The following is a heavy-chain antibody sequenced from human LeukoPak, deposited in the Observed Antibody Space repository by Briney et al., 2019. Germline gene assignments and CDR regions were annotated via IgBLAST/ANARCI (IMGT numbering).Heavy chain of an antibody. Sequence: PLETLSLTCTVSGGSISSYYWSWLRQPPGKGLEWIGYIYYSGSTNYNPSLTSRVTIPVDTSKNQFSLKLSSVTAADTAVYYCARYYYDSSGYYFYYFDYWGQGTLVTVSS. CDR3: ARYYYDSSGYYFYYFDY. CDR1: GGSISSYY. CDR2: IYYSGST. D-gene: IGHD3-22*01. J-gene: IGHJ4*02. V-gene: IGHV4-59*01.